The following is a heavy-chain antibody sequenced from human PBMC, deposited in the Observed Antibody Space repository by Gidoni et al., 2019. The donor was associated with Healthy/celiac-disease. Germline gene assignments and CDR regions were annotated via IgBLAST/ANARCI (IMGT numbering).Heavy chain of an antibody. D-gene: IGHD2-2*01. Sequence: QVQLVQSGAEVKKPGASVKVSCQASGYPFTGYYMHWVRQAPGQGLEWMGWINPNSGGTNYAQKFQGWVTMTRDTSISTAYMELSRLRSDDTAVYYCARGGYQLLLGYYFDYWGQGTLVTVSS. CDR2: INPNSGGT. CDR1: GYPFTGYY. V-gene: IGHV1-2*04. CDR3: ARGGYQLLLGYYFDY. J-gene: IGHJ4*02.